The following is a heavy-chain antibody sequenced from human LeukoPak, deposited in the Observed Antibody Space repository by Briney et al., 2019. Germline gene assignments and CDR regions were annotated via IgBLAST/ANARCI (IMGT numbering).Heavy chain of an antibody. V-gene: IGHV5-51*01. J-gene: IGHJ4*02. CDR1: GYTFSDFW. CDR3: VRHDSGYYSDGSGYQGVDF. CDR2: IYPGDSDR. D-gene: IGHD3-22*01. Sequence: GESLKISCQASGYTFSDFWIVWVRQRPGKGLEWMGTIYPGDSDRRYSPSFQGQVTISADKSTSTAYLQWSTLKASDTAMYYCVRHDSGYYSDGSGYQGVDFWGQGTLITVSS.